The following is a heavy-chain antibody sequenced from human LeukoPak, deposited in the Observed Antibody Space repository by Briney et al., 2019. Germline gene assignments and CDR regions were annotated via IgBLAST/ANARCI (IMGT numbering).Heavy chain of an antibody. CDR2: INPNSGGT. J-gene: IGHJ3*02. V-gene: IGHV1-2*02. CDR1: GYIFTDYY. D-gene: IGHD1-26*01. CDR3: ARDGSLDI. Sequence: ASVKVSCKASGYIFTDYYMLWVRQAPGQGLEWMGWINPNSGGTNSAQKFQGRVTMTRDTSISTAYMDLSRLRSDDTAMYYCARDGSLDIWGQGTMVTVSS.